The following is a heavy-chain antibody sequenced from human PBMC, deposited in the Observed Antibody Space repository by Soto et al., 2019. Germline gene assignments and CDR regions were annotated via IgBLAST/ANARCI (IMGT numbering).Heavy chain of an antibody. CDR3: AKDSIHDFWSGYYRDNWFDP. V-gene: IGHV3-9*01. CDR2: ISWNSGSI. CDR1: GFTFDDYA. D-gene: IGHD3-3*01. Sequence: PGVSLRLSCAASGFTFDDYAMHWVRQAPGKGLEWVSGISWNSGSIGYAGSVKGRFTISRDNAKNSLYLQMNSLRAEDTALYYCAKDSIHDFWSGYYRDNWFDPWGQGTLVTVSS. J-gene: IGHJ5*02.